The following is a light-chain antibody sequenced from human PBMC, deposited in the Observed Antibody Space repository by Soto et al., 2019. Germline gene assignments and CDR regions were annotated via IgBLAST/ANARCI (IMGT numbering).Light chain of an antibody. Sequence: QSVLTQPVSVSGSPGQSITVSCTGTSXDVGVYDYVSWYQQHPGKAPKLIIYDVSNRPSGVSDRFSGSKSGNTASLTISGLQAEDAADYYCSSYTSSITLFVFGSGTKVIVL. CDR3: SSYTSSITLFV. CDR1: SXDVGVYDY. CDR2: DVS. V-gene: IGLV2-14*03. J-gene: IGLJ1*01.